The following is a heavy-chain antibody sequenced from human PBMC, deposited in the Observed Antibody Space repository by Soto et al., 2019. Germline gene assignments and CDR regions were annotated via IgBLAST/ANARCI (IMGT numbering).Heavy chain of an antibody. CDR3: VKDVPDYGDYVEGY. CDR1: GYTFTNYA. D-gene: IGHD4-17*01. Sequence: ASVKVSCKASGYTFTNYAIHWVRQAPGQRLEWMGWIHPANGNTKYSQRFQGRFTISRDNSKNTLYLQMDNLRAEDTAVYYCVKDVPDYGDYVEGYWGQGTLVTVSS. V-gene: IGHV1-3*01. J-gene: IGHJ4*02. CDR2: IHPANGNT.